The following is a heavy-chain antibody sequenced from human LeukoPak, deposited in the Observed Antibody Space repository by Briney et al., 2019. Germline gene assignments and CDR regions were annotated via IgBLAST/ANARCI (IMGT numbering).Heavy chain of an antibody. CDR3: ARGGYCSSTSCYGRFDP. J-gene: IGHJ5*02. V-gene: IGHV3-21*01. Sequence: GGSLRLSCAASGFTFSSYSMNWVRQAPGKGLEWVSSISSSSSYIYYADSVKGRFTISRDNAKNSLYLQMSSLRAEDTAVYYCARGGYCSSTSCYGRFDPWGQGTLVTVSS. D-gene: IGHD2-2*01. CDR1: GFTFSSYS. CDR2: ISSSSSYI.